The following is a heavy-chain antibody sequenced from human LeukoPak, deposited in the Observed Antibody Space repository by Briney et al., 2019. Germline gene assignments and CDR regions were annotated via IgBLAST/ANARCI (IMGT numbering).Heavy chain of an antibody. CDR3: ARGILLWFGEIIPSLKKGVWNWFDP. D-gene: IGHD3-10*01. Sequence: SETLSLTCTVSGGSIRSDYRSWIRQPPGKGLEWIGYIYYSGTTNSGSTNYNPSLKSRVTISVDTSKSQFSLRVNSVTAADTAVYYCARGILLWFGEIIPSLKKGVWNWFDPWGQGTLVTVSS. V-gene: IGHV4-59*01. J-gene: IGHJ5*02. CDR1: GGSIRSDY. CDR2: IYYSGTTNSGST.